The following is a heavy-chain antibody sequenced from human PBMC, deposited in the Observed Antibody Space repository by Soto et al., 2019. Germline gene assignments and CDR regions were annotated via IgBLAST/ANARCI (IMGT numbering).Heavy chain of an antibody. CDR1: GGTFSSYA. D-gene: IGHD1-26*01. CDR3: ARVNSGSYYPRVWYYFDY. V-gene: IGHV1-69*01. J-gene: IGHJ4*02. Sequence: QVQLVQSGAEVKKPGSSVKVSCKASGGTFSSYAISWVRQAPGQGLEWMGGIIPIFGTANYAQKFQGTVTITADESTSTAYMELSSLRSEDTAVYYCARVNSGSYYPRVWYYFDYWGQGTLVTVSS. CDR2: IIPIFGTA.